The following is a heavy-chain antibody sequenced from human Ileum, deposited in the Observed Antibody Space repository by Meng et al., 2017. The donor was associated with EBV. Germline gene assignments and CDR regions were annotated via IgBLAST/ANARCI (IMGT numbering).Heavy chain of an antibody. CDR2: ISGGADST. CDR1: GFIFNNYA. Sequence: EVHVVESGGGLVQPGGSLRLSCAASGFIFNNYAMSWVRQTPGKGLEWVSAISGGADSTYYVHSVEGRFTISRDNSKNTLYLQMNSLRAEDSAVYYCAKGRAGNWFDPWGQGTLVTVSS. V-gene: IGHV3-23*04. J-gene: IGHJ5*02. CDR3: AKGRAGNWFDP.